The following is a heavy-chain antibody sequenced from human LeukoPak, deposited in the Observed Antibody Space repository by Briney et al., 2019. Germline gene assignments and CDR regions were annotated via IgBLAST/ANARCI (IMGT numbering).Heavy chain of an antibody. V-gene: IGHV1-8*03. Sequence: ASVKASCKASGYTFTSYDINWVRQATGQGLEWMGWMNPNSGNTGYAQKFQGRVTITRNTSISTAYMELSSLRSEDTAVYYCARQVKQQLAYYYYYYYMDVWGKGTTVTVSS. CDR1: GYTFTSYD. CDR2: MNPNSGNT. CDR3: ARQVKQQLAYYYYYYYMDV. J-gene: IGHJ6*03. D-gene: IGHD6-13*01.